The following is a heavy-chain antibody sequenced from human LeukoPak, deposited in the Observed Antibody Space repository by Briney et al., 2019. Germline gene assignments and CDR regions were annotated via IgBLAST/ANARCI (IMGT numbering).Heavy chain of an antibody. CDR2: IKSKADGGTT. V-gene: IGHV3-15*01. D-gene: IGHD6-19*01. CDR1: GFTFSNAW. Sequence: GGSLRLSCAASGFTFSNAWMSWVRQAPGKGLEWVGRIKSKADGGTTDYAAPVKGRFTISRDDSKNTLYLQMNSLKTEDTAVYYCTTYLIAVAGSLTDAFDIWGQGTMVTVSS. J-gene: IGHJ3*02. CDR3: TTYLIAVAGSLTDAFDI.